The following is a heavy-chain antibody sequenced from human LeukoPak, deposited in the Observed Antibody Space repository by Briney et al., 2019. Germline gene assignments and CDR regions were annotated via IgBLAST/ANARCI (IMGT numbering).Heavy chain of an antibody. CDR1: GFTFSSYW. CDR3: AVTSDYYGMDV. D-gene: IGHD2-21*02. J-gene: IGHJ6*02. CDR2: ISGSGGGA. Sequence: PGGSLRLSCAASGFTFSSYWMSWVRQAPGKGLEWVSTISGSGGGAYYADSVKGRFTISRDGSKKTLYLQMNSLRAEDTSVFYCAVTSDYYGMDVWGQGTTVTVSS. V-gene: IGHV3-23*01.